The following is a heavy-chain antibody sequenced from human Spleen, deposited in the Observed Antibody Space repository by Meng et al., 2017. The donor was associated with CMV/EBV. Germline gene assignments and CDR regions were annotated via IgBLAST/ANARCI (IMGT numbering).Heavy chain of an antibody. J-gene: IGHJ4*02. CDR1: GFTFSNYA. D-gene: IGHD1-26*01. CDR3: ARNRDGTYFFDY. Sequence: GESLKISCGASGFTFSNYAITWVRQAPGKGLEWVSGITASGGSTYYADSVKGRFTISRDNSKNTLHLQMSSLRAEDTAVYYCARNRDGTYFFDYWGQGTLVTVSS. V-gene: IGHV3-23*01. CDR2: ITASGGST.